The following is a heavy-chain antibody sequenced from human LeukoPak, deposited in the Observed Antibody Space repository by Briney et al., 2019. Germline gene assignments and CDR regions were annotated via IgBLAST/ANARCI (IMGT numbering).Heavy chain of an antibody. CDR3: ARQGSSSSFDY. J-gene: IGHJ4*02. D-gene: IGHD6-6*01. Sequence: EASVKVSCKASGGTFSSYAISWVRQAPGQGLEWMGGIIPIFGTANYAQKFQGRVTITTDESTSTAYMELSSLKASDTAMYYCARQGSSSSFDYWGQGTLVTVSS. V-gene: IGHV1-69*05. CDR2: IIPIFGTA. CDR1: GGTFSSYA.